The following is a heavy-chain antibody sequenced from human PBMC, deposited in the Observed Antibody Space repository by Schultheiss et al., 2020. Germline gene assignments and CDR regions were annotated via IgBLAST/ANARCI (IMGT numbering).Heavy chain of an antibody. Sequence: SETLSLTCTVSGGSISSYYWSWIRQPPGKGLEWIGYIYYSGSTYYNPSLKSRVTISVDTSKNQFSLNLSSVTAADTAVYYCARRGRYCSGGSCYSGGRWWFDPWGQGTLVTVSA. CDR3: ARRGRYCSGGSCYSGGRWWFDP. D-gene: IGHD2-15*01. CDR2: IYYSGST. CDR1: GGSISSYY. J-gene: IGHJ5*02. V-gene: IGHV4-59*12.